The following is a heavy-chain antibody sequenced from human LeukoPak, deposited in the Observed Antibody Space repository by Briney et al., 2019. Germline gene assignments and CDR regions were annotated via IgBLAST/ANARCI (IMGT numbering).Heavy chain of an antibody. D-gene: IGHD1-1*01. CDR1: VFTLTGTY. Sequence: GGSLRLSCAASVFTLTGTYMSWGRQAPGQGLEWVSLIYEEGSTYYADSVRGRFTISTHNSKNTLYLQMNSLRAEDTAVYLCTRDSGYSSAGWDQGSLATVSS. V-gene: IGHV3-53*04. J-gene: IGHJ4*02. CDR3: TRDSGYSSAG. CDR2: IYEEGST.